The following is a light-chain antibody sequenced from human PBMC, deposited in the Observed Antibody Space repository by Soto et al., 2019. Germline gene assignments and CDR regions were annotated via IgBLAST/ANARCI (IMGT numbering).Light chain of an antibody. V-gene: IGLV2-14*01. J-gene: IGLJ2*01. CDR3: SSYRSDTTLV. Sequence: QSALTQPASVSGSPGQSIAISCTGTSTDVGVYNYVSWYQQHPGKAPKLLIYEVSRRPPGVSDRFSGAKSGITASLTISGLQAEDEADYYCSSYRSDTTLVFGGGTEVTVL. CDR1: STDVGVYNY. CDR2: EVS.